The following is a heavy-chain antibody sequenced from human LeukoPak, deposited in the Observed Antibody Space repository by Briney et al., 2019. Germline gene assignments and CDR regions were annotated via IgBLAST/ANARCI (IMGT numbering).Heavy chain of an antibody. Sequence: PGGSLRLSCAASGFTFTTYWMHWVRQAPGKGLEWVAVISYDGSNKYYADSVKGRFTISRDNSKNTLYLQMNSLRAEDTAVYYCAKDGSYSSGWYSFTWGDYWGQGTLVTVSS. CDR1: GFTFTTYW. J-gene: IGHJ4*02. CDR2: ISYDGSNK. V-gene: IGHV3-30*18. CDR3: AKDGSYSSGWYSFTWGDY. D-gene: IGHD6-19*01.